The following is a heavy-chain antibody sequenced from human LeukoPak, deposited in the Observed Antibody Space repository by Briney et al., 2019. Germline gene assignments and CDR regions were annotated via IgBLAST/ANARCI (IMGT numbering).Heavy chain of an antibody. CDR2: IIPIFGTA. Sequence: GGSVKLSCKASGYIFTSYGISWVRQAPRQGLEWMGGIIPIFGTANYAQKFQGRVTITADESTSTAYMELSSLRSEDTAVYYCARRELGYRYVNRDYWGQGTLVTVSS. CDR3: ARRELGYRYVNRDY. CDR1: GYIFTSYG. D-gene: IGHD5-18*01. J-gene: IGHJ4*02. V-gene: IGHV1-69*13.